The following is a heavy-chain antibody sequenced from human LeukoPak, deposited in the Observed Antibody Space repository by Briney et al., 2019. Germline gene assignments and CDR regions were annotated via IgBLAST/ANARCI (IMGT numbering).Heavy chain of an antibody. D-gene: IGHD3-10*01. Sequence: SETLSLTCTVSGGSISSYYWSWIRQPPGKGLEWIGYIYYSGSTNYNPSLKSRVTISVDTSKNQFSLKLSSVTAADTAVYYCARRTMVRRWFDPWGQGTLVTVSS. CDR3: ARRTMVRRWFDP. V-gene: IGHV4-59*08. CDR2: IYYSGST. CDR1: GGSISSYY. J-gene: IGHJ5*02.